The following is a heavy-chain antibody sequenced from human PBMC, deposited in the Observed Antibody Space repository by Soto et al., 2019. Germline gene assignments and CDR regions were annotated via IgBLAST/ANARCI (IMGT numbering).Heavy chain of an antibody. V-gene: IGHV3-30*18. D-gene: IGHD1-26*01. J-gene: IGHJ6*02. CDR1: GFTFSSYG. CDR2: ISYDGSNK. CDR3: AKDSGANYSYDYYYGMDV. Sequence: GGSLRLSCAASGFTFSSYGMHWVRQAPGKGLEWVAVISYDGSNKYYADSVKGRFTISRDNSKNTLYLQMNSLRAEDTAVYYCAKDSGANYSYDYYYGMDVWGQGTTVTVSS.